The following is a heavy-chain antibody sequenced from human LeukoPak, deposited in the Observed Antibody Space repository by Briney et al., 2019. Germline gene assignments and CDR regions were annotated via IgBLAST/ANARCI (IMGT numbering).Heavy chain of an antibody. D-gene: IGHD3-10*01. CDR1: GFTFSSYS. CDR3: ARRGMVRGVYWFDP. V-gene: IGHV3-21*04. CDR2: ISSSSSYI. Sequence: GGSLRLSCAASGFTFSSYSMNWVRQAPGKGLEWVSSISSSSSYIYYADSVKGRFTISRDNAKNSLYLQMNSLRAADTAVYYCARRGMVRGVYWFDPWGQGTLVTVSS. J-gene: IGHJ5*02.